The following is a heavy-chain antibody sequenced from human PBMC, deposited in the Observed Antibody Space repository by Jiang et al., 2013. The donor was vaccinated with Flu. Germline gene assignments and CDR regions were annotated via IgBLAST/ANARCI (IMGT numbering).Heavy chain of an antibody. CDR1: GYTFTGYY. CDR3: ARLEVLASYAFDI. V-gene: IGHV1-2*04. D-gene: IGHD5-24*01. CDR2: INPNSGGT. Sequence: GAEVKKPGASVKVSCKASGYTFTGYYMHWVRQAPGQGLEWMGWINPNSGGTNYAQKFQGWVTMTRDTSISTAYMELSRLRSDDTAVYYCARLEVLASYAFDIWGQGTMVTVSS. J-gene: IGHJ3*02.